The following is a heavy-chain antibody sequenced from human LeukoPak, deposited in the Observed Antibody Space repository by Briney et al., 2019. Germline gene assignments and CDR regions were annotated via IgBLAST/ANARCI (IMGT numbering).Heavy chain of an antibody. J-gene: IGHJ4*02. CDR2: IKEDGSDK. CDR1: GFSFSSYG. Sequence: PGRSLRLSCAASGFSFSSYGMHWVRQAPGKGLEWVANIKEDGSDKYYVDSVKGRFTISRDNAKNSLYLQMNNLRAEDTAVYYCARGVPYDSWSGPHYSDYWGQGTLVTVSS. V-gene: IGHV3-7*01. D-gene: IGHD3-3*01. CDR3: ARGVPYDSWSGPHYSDY.